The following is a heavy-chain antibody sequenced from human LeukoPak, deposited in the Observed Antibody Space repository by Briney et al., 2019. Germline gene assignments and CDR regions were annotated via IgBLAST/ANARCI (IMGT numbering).Heavy chain of an antibody. V-gene: IGHV4-39*01. CDR1: GGSISSSTCY. J-gene: IGHJ4*02. CDR3: ARPAFGGVIFFFDY. Sequence: SETLSLTCTVSGGSISSSTCYWGWIRQPPGKGLEWIGSIYHSGSTYYNPSLKSRVTISVDTSKNQFSLKLSSVPAADTAVYYCARPAFGGVIFFFDYWGQGTLVTVSS. CDR2: IYHSGST. D-gene: IGHD3-16*01.